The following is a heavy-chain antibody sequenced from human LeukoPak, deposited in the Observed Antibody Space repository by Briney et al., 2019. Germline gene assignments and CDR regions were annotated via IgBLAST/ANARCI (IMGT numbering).Heavy chain of an antibody. V-gene: IGHV1-2*02. Sequence: ASMKVSCKASGYSFTCYYINWVRQAPGQGLEWMGWINPDGDVSKSAQKFQGRVTMTSDKSINTVYMELSGLTSDDTAIYYCARGPNHYYYMDFWGKGTTVSVSS. D-gene: IGHD2-8*01. CDR2: INPDGDVS. J-gene: IGHJ6*03. CDR1: GYSFTCYY. CDR3: ARGPNHYYYMDF.